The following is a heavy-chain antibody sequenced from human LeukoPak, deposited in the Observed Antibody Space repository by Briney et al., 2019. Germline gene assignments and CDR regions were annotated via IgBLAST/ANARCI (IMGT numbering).Heavy chain of an antibody. CDR2: IYYSGST. CDR3: ARHQDGGVGANFDY. CDR1: GGSISSSSYY. D-gene: IGHD1-26*01. Sequence: SETLSLTCTVSGGSISSSSYYWGWIRQPPGKGLEWIGSIYYSGSTYYNPSLKSRVTISVDTSKNQFSLKLSSVTAADTAVYYCARHQDGGVGANFDYWGQGTLVTVSS. V-gene: IGHV4-39*01. J-gene: IGHJ4*02.